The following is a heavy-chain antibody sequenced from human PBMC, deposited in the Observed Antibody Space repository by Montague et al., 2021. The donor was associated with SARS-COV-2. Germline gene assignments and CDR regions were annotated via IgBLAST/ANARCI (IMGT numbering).Heavy chain of an antibody. V-gene: IGHV4-4*02. J-gene: IGHJ6*02. Sequence: SETLSLTCTVSGGSITVSYCCSWVRQSPGRGLEWIGESCHTGGTTYNPSLSSRVAISLDTSNRHFSLRMTSVAAADTVVYYGAGGGRFYGAGNYDGIDVWGQGTTVTVSS. CDR1: GGSITVSYC. CDR2: SCHTGGT. CDR3: AGGGRFYGAGNYDGIDV. D-gene: IGHD3-10*01.